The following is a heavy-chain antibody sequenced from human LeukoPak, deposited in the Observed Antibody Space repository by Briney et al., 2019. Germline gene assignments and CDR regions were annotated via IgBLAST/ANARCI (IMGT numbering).Heavy chain of an antibody. V-gene: IGHV3-7*01. Sequence: PGGSLRLSCAASGFTFSSYWMSWVRQAPGKGLEWVANIKQDGSEEYYVDSVKGRFTISRDNSKNTLYLQMNSLRAEDTAVYYCAKGKDFGNYYYYYGMDVWGQGTTVTVSS. CDR1: GFTFSSYW. CDR2: IKQDGSEE. D-gene: IGHD3-10*01. J-gene: IGHJ6*02. CDR3: AKGKDFGNYYYYYGMDV.